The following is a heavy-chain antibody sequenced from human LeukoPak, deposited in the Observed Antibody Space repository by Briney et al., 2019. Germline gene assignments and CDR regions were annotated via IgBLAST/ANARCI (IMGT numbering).Heavy chain of an antibody. V-gene: IGHV4-38-2*02. J-gene: IGHJ4*02. CDR3: AAPYYDFWSFDY. D-gene: IGHD3-3*01. CDR1: GYSISSGYY. Sequence: PSETLSLTCTVSGYSISSGYYWGWIRQPPGKGLEWIGSIYHSGSTYYNPSLKSRVTISVDTSKNQFSLKLSSVTAADTAVYYCAAPYYDFWSFDYWGQGTLVTVSS. CDR2: IYHSGST.